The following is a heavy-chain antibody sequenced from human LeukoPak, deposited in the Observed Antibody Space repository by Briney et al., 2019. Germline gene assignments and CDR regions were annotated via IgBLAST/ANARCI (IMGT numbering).Heavy chain of an antibody. Sequence: ASVKVSCKASGYTFTGYYIYWVRQAPGQGLEWMGWINCNTGGADYAQKFQGRVTMTRDTSIATVYMELSSLRSDDTAVYYCARSGYYYGLDVWGQGTLVTVSS. V-gene: IGHV1-2*02. CDR3: ARSGYYYGLDV. CDR2: INCNTGGA. CDR1: GYTFTGYY. J-gene: IGHJ6*02.